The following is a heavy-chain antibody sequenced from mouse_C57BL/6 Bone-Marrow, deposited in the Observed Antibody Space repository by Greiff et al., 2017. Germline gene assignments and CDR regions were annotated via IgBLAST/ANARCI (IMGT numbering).Heavy chain of an antibody. CDR2: INPNNGGT. Sequence: EVQLQQSGPELVKPGASVKISCKASGYTFTDYYMNWVKQSHGKSLEWIGDINPNNGGTSYNQKFKGKATLTVDKSSSTAYMELRSLTSEDSAVYYCARERYYGRVYYAMDYWGQGTSVTVSS. J-gene: IGHJ4*01. CDR3: ARERYYGRVYYAMDY. D-gene: IGHD1-1*01. V-gene: IGHV1-26*01. CDR1: GYTFTDYY.